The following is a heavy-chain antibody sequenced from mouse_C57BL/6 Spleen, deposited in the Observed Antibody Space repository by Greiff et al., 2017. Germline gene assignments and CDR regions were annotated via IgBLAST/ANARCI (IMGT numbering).Heavy chain of an antibody. Sequence: VKVVESGPELVKPGASVKLSCKASGYTFTSYDINWVKQRPGQGLEWIGWIYPRDGSTKYNEKFKGKATLTVDTSSSTAYMELHSLTSEDSAVYFCARHGSSYGFAYWGQGTLVTVSA. J-gene: IGHJ3*01. CDR3: ARHGSSYGFAY. CDR2: IYPRDGST. V-gene: IGHV1-85*01. D-gene: IGHD1-1*01. CDR1: GYTFTSYD.